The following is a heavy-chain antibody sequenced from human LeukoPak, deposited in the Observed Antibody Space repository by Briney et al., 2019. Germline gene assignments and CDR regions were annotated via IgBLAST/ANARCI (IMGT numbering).Heavy chain of an antibody. V-gene: IGHV4-39*07. CDR3: ARRLLEGGGVPYFDY. Sequence: SETLSPTCTVSGGSISSSSYYSGWISQPPGKWLEWIGSIYYSGSTYYNPSLKSRVTISVDTSKNQFSLKLSSVTAADTAVYYCARRLLEGGGVPYFDYWGQGTLVTVSS. D-gene: IGHD2-8*02. J-gene: IGHJ4*02. CDR2: IYYSGST. CDR1: GGSISSSSYY.